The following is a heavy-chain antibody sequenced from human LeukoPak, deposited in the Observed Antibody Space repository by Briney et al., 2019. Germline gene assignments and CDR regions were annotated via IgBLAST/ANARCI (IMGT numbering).Heavy chain of an antibody. J-gene: IGHJ4*02. CDR1: GFTFSSYA. CDR2: ISGSGGST. D-gene: IGHD4-17*01. Sequence: GGSLRLSCAASGFTFSSYAMSWVRQAPGRGLEWVSSISGSGGSTYYADSVKGRFTISRDNSKDTLYLQMHSLRGEDTAVYFCAKALDYGDYTLDYWGQGTPVTVSS. CDR3: AKALDYGDYTLDY. V-gene: IGHV3-23*01.